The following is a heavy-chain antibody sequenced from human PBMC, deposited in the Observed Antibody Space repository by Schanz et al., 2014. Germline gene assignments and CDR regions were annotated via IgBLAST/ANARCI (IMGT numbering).Heavy chain of an antibody. J-gene: IGHJ6*02. CDR3: ASDFWSGYSHYYYGLDV. Sequence: QVQLVQSGAEVKKPGASVKVSCKASGYTFTSSGFSWVRQAPGQGLEWMGRINPNTGGTNFAQKFQGRVTMTRDKSINTAYMELSRLRSDDSAVYYCASDFWSGYSHYYYGLDVWGQGTTVTVSS. CDR1: GYTFTSSG. V-gene: IGHV1-2*06. CDR2: INPNTGGT. D-gene: IGHD3-3*01.